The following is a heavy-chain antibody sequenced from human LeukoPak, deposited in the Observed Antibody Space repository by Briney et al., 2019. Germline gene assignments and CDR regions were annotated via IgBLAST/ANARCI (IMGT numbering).Heavy chain of an antibody. CDR3: XXXSPYSSSPYYYGMDV. CDR1: GFTFSSYW. CDR2: IKQDGSEK. J-gene: IGHJ6*02. D-gene: IGHD6-6*01. Sequence: GGSLRLSCAASGFTFSSYWMSWVRQAPGKGLEWVANIKQDGSEKYYVDSVKGRFTISRDNAKNSLYLQMNSLRAEDTAVYYXXXXSPYSSSPYYYGMDVWGQGTTVTVSS. V-gene: IGHV3-7*01.